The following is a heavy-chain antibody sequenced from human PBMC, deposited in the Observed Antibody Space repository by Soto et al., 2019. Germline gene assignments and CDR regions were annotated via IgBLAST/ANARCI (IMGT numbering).Heavy chain of an antibody. CDR1: GFTFSSYA. CDR2: ISGSGGST. CDR3: AKDQLAVAGLNWFDP. J-gene: IGHJ5*02. D-gene: IGHD6-19*01. V-gene: IGHV3-23*01. Sequence: GGSLRLSYAASGFTFSSYAMSWVRQAPGKGLEWVSVISGSGGSTFYADSVKGRFTISRDNSKNTLYLQMNSLRAEDTAVYYCAKDQLAVAGLNWFDPWGQGTLVTV.